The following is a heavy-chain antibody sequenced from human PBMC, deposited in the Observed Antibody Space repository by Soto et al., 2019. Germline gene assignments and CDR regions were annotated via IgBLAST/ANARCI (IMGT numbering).Heavy chain of an antibody. CDR3: VKLPGRYCSGGSCYTGLNY. Sequence: PGGSLRLSCSASGFTFSSYAMHWVRQAPGKGLEHVSAISSNGGSTYYADSVKGRFTISRDNSKNTLYLQMSSLRAEDTAVYYCVKLPGRYCSGGSCYTGLNYWGQGTLVTVSS. CDR2: ISSNGGST. J-gene: IGHJ4*02. CDR1: GFTFSSYA. V-gene: IGHV3-64D*06. D-gene: IGHD2-15*01.